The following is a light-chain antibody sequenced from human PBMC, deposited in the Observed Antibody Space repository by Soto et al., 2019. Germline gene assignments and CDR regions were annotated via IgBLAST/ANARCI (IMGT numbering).Light chain of an antibody. J-gene: IGLJ2*01. CDR1: SSDVGGYNY. CDR3: SSYTSSSTLGV. V-gene: IGLV2-14*01. CDR2: DVS. Sequence: QSALTQPASVSGSPGQSITISCTGTSSDVGGYNYVSWYQQLPGKAPKLMIYDVSNRPSGVSNRFSGYKSGNTASLTITGLQSEDEADYYCSSYTSSSTLGVFGGGTKLTVL.